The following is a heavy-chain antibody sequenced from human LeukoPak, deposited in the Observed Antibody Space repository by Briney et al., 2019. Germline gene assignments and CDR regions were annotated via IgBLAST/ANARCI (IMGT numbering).Heavy chain of an antibody. CDR2: ISYDGSNK. V-gene: IGHV3-30-3*01. CDR1: GFTFSSYA. CDR3: ARGGSNSAFDI. D-gene: IGHD6-13*01. J-gene: IGHJ3*02. Sequence: PGGSLRLSCAASGFTFSSYAMHWVRQAPGKGLEWVAVISYDGSNKYYADSVKGRFTISRDNSKNTLYLQMNSLRAEDTAVYYCARGGSNSAFDIWGQGTMVTVSS.